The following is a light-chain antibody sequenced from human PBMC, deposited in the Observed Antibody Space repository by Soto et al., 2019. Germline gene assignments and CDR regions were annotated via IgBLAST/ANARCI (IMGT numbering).Light chain of an antibody. CDR3: QQCNDWPGT. V-gene: IGKV3-15*01. CDR2: GAS. J-gene: IGKJ1*01. CDR1: QSIGKY. Sequence: MTQSPSTLSASLGERATLSCRASQSIGKYLAWYQQKPGQAPRILIHGASNWAAGVPARLSGGGSGTEFTLTISSLQSEDFATYYCQQCNDWPGTFGQGTKV.